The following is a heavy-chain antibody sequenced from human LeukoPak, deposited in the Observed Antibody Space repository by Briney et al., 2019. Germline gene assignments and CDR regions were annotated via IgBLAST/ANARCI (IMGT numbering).Heavy chain of an antibody. D-gene: IGHD2-2*01. CDR2: INPNSGGT. Sequence: ASVKVSCKASGYTFTGYYMHWVRQAPGQGLEWMGWINPNSGGTNYAQKFQGRVTMTRDTSISTAYMELSRLRSDDTAVYYCAYLGYCSSTSCFGDVYWGQGTLVTVSS. J-gene: IGHJ4*02. CDR3: AYLGYCSSTSCFGDVY. V-gene: IGHV1-2*02. CDR1: GYTFTGYY.